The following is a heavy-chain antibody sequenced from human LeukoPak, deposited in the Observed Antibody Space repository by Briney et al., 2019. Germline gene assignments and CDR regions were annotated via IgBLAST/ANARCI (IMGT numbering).Heavy chain of an antibody. CDR3: ARAPAVVVPAARSGTWFGSYFDY. J-gene: IGHJ4*02. Sequence: SGTLSLTCAVSGGSFSSGNWWSWVRQSPGKGLEWIGQIYPSGSTNYNPSLESRVFISIDMSTNQFSLKLISVTAADTAVYYCARAPAVVVPAARSGTWFGSYFDYWGQGSLVTVSS. CDR2: IYPSGST. V-gene: IGHV4-4*02. D-gene: IGHD2-2*01. CDR1: GGSFSSGNW.